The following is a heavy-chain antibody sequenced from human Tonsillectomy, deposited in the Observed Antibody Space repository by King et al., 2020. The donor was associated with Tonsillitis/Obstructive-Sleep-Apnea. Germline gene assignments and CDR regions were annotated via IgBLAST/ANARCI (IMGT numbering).Heavy chain of an antibody. J-gene: IGHJ1*01. CDR2: ISSSSTYI. Sequence: VQLVESGGGLVKPGGSLRLSCAASGFTFSSYTMNWVRQAPGKGLEWVSSISSSSTYIFYADSVKGRFTISRDNAKNSFYLQMNSLRAEDTAVYYCARDLESNWTFGYFEHWGQGTLVTVSS. CDR3: ARDLESNWTFGYFEH. CDR1: GFTFSSYT. V-gene: IGHV3-21*01. D-gene: IGHD1-20*01.